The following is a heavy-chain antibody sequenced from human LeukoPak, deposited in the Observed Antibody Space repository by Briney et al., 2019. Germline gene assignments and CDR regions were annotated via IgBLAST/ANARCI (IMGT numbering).Heavy chain of an antibody. CDR1: GYSISSGYY. V-gene: IGHV4-61*01. J-gene: IGHJ6*03. D-gene: IGHD1-14*01. CDR3: ARAESLRTKDYYYYYYMDV. CDR2: IYYSGST. Sequence: PSETLSLTCAVSGYSISSGYYWSWIRQPPGKGLEWIGYIYYSGSTNYNPSLKSRVTISVDTSKNQFSLKLSSVTAADTAVYYCARAESLRTKDYYYYYYMDVWGKGTTVTVSS.